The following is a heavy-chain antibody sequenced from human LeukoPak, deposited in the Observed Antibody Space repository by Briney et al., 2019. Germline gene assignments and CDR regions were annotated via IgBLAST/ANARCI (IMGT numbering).Heavy chain of an antibody. D-gene: IGHD5-18*01. CDR1: GGSFSGYY. V-gene: IGHV4-34*01. J-gene: IGHJ4*02. CDR3: ARDVDTAMAALDY. CDR2: INHSGST. Sequence: SETLSLTCAVYGGSFSGYYWSWTRQPPGKGLEWIGEINHSGSTNYNPSLKSRVTISVDTSKNQFSLKLSSVTAADTAVYYCARDVDTAMAALDYWGQGTLVTVSS.